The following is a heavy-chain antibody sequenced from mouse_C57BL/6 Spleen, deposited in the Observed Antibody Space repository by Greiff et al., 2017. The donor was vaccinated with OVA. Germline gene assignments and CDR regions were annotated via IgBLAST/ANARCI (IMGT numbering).Heavy chain of an antibody. Sequence: QVQLQQSGAELVRPGTSVKVSCKASGYAFTNYLIEWVKQRPGQGLEWIGVINPGSGGTNYNEKFKGKATLTADKSSSTAYMQLSSLTSEDSAVYFCARQGGPYYFDYWGQGTTLTVSS. J-gene: IGHJ2*01. CDR2: INPGSGGT. CDR1: GYAFTNYL. V-gene: IGHV1-54*01. D-gene: IGHD1-1*02. CDR3: ARQGGPYYFDY.